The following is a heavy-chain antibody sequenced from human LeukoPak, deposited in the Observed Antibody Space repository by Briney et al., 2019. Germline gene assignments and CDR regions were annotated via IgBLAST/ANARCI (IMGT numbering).Heavy chain of an antibody. CDR1: GASISSGGYD. Sequence: SQTLSLTCTLSGASISSGGYDWSWLRQHPGKGLEWIGHIYYSGSIYYNPSLKSRVTISVDRSKNQFSLKLSSVTAADTAVYYDARRYYDILTGYFWFDPWGQGTLVTVSS. D-gene: IGHD3-9*01. V-gene: IGHV4-31*03. J-gene: IGHJ5*02. CDR3: ARRYYDILTGYFWFDP. CDR2: IYYSGSI.